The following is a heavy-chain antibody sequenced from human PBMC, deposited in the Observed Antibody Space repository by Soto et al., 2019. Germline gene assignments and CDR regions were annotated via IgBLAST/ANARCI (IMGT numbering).Heavy chain of an antibody. CDR3: AREGTDYGDYDY. V-gene: IGHV1-46*01. J-gene: IGHJ4*02. D-gene: IGHD4-17*01. CDR1: AYPFTSFY. Sequence: QVQLVQSGAEVKKPGASVKISCKASAYPFTSFYIHWVRQAPGQGLEWMGMINPSGGSTTYAQKFQGSVTLTRDTSRNTVYMELTGLKYDDTAMYFCAREGTDYGDYDYWGQGTLVTVSS. CDR2: INPSGGST.